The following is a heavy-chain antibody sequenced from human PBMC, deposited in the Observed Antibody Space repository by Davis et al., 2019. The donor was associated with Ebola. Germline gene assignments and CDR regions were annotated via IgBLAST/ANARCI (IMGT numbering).Heavy chain of an antibody. CDR3: ARGGYSPIDI. CDR2: INTDETST. D-gene: IGHD5-18*01. CDR1: GFTFSTYW. V-gene: IGHV3-74*01. Sequence: GESLKISCAASGFTFSTYWMHWVRQAPGKGLVWVSRINTDETSTTYADSVKGRFTISRDNVKNTLYLQMNSLRAEDTALYYCARGGYSPIDIWGQGTMVTVSS. J-gene: IGHJ3*02.